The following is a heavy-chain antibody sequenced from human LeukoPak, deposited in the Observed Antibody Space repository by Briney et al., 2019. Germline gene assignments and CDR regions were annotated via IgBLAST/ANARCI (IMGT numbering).Heavy chain of an antibody. CDR3: AKVILSGSYYFDY. CDR2: ISGSGGST. CDR1: GFTFSSYA. J-gene: IGHJ4*02. D-gene: IGHD1-26*01. Sequence: QPGGSLRLSCAASGFTFSSYAMSWVRQAPGKGLEWVSVISGSGGSTYYADSVKGRFTISRDNSKNTLYLQMNSLRGEDTAVYYCAKVILSGSYYFDYWGQGTLVTVSS. V-gene: IGHV3-23*01.